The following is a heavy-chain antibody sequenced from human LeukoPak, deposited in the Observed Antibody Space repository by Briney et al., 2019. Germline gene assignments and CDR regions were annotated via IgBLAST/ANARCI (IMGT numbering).Heavy chain of an antibody. CDR1: GFTFSNYG. CDR3: APDLRGSAWSLDY. CDR2: VSDSGYAA. J-gene: IGHJ4*02. Sequence: GGSLRLSCAASGFTFSNYGMSWVRQAPGKALKCASVVSDSGYAAYYADSVKGRFTISRDNSKNTLYLQMNSLRAEDTAVYYCAPDLRGSAWSLDYWGQGTLVTVSS. D-gene: IGHD6-19*01. V-gene: IGHV3-23*01.